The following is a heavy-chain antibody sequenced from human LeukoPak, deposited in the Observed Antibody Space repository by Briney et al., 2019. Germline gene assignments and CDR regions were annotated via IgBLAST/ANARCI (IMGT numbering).Heavy chain of an antibody. D-gene: IGHD6-13*01. CDR3: AKRVGYGYGMDV. CDR1: GFSVSNND. V-gene: IGHV3-53*01. Sequence: PGGSLRLSCEASGFSVSNNDMSWVRQAPGKGLERVSVIDRGGSTFYADSVKGRFTISRDNSKNTLYLQMNSLRVEDTAEFYCAKRVGYGYGMDVWGQGTTVTVSS. J-gene: IGHJ6*02. CDR2: IDRGGST.